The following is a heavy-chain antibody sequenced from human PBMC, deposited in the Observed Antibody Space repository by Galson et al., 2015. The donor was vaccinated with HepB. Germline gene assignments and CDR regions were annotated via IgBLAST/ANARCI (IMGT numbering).Heavy chain of an antibody. J-gene: IGHJ4*02. CDR3: ARGYSGYDHFDY. Sequence: LRLSCAASGFTFSSYGMHWVRQAPGKGLEWVAVIWYDGSNKYYADSVKGRFIISRDNSKNTLYLQMNSLRAEDTAVYYCARGYSGYDHFDYWGQGTLVTVSS. V-gene: IGHV3-33*01. D-gene: IGHD5-12*01. CDR1: GFTFSSYG. CDR2: IWYDGSNK.